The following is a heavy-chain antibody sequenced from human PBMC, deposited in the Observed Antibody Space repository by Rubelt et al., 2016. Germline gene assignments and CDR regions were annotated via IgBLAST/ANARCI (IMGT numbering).Heavy chain of an antibody. CDR2: IYYSGST. J-gene: IGHJ4*02. CDR1: GGSISSSSYY. D-gene: IGHD4-17*01. V-gene: IGHV4-39*01. Sequence: QLQLQESGPGLVKPSETLSLTCTVSGGSISSSSYYWGRIRQPPGKGLEWIGSIYYSGSTYYNPSRKGRVTISVDTSKNQFSRKRGSVTAADTAVYYCARHPPVTTEYYFDYWGQGTLVTVSS. CDR3: ARHPPVTTEYYFDY.